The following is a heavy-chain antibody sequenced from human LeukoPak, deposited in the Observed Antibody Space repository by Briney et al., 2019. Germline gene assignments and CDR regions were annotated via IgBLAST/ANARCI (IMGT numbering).Heavy chain of an antibody. J-gene: IGHJ3*02. Sequence: ASVKVSCEASGYTFTGYYMHWVRQAPGQGLEWMGWINPNINPNSGGTNFAQKFQGRVTMTRDTSISTAYMELNRLTSDDTAVYYCARDGAAVAIDAFDIWGQGTMVTVSS. CDR3: ARDGAAVAIDAFDI. D-gene: IGHD6-19*01. CDR1: GYTFTGYY. V-gene: IGHV1-2*02. CDR2: INPNINPNSGGT.